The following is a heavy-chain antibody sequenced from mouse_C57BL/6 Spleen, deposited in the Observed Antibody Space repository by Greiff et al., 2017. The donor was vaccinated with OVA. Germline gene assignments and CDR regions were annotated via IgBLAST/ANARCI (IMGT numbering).Heavy chain of an antibody. D-gene: IGHD2-3*01. J-gene: IGHJ3*01. CDR3: TLYDGYYLY. CDR2: IDPENGDT. Sequence: VQLKESGAELVRPGASVKLSCTASGFNIKDDYMHWVKQRPEQGLEWIGWIDPENGDTEYASKFQGKATITADTSSNTAYLQLSSLTSEDTAVYYCTLYDGYYLYWGQGTLVTVSA. V-gene: IGHV14-4*01. CDR1: GFNIKDDY.